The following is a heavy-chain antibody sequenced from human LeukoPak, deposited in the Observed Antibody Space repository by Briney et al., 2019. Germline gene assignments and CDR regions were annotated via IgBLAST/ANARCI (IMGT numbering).Heavy chain of an antibody. D-gene: IGHD3-3*01. CDR3: ARGGPYYDFWSGYDAFDI. CDR1: GYTFTSYG. J-gene: IGHJ3*02. Sequence: ASMKVSCKASGYTFTSYGISWVRQAPGQGLEWMGWISAYNGNTNYAQKLQGRVTMTTDTSTSTAYMELRSLRSDDTAVYYCARGGPYYDFWSGYDAFDIWGQGTMVTVSS. V-gene: IGHV1-18*01. CDR2: ISAYNGNT.